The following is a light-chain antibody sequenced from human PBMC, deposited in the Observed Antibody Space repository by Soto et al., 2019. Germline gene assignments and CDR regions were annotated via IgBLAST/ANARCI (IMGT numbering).Light chain of an antibody. V-gene: IGKV1-39*01. J-gene: IGKJ2*01. CDR3: QQSYRTPPST. CDR1: QSISSY. Sequence: DLQMTQAASSLSASVGDRVTITCRASQSISSYLNWYQQKPGKAPKLLIYAASSLQSGVPSRFSGSGSGTDFTLTISSLQPEDFATYHCQQSYRTPPSTFGQGTKLEIK. CDR2: AAS.